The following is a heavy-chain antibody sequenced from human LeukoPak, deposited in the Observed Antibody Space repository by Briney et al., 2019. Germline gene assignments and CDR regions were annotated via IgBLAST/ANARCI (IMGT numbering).Heavy chain of an antibody. CDR1: GFTFSSYS. CDR2: ISSSSSYI. V-gene: IGHV3-21*01. Sequence: GGSLRLSCAASGFTFSSYSMNWVRQAPGKGLEWVSSISSSSSYIYYADSVKGRFTISRDNAKNSLYLQMNSLRAEDTAVYYCAREGYSSSWQFQHWGQGTLVTVSS. CDR3: AREGYSSSWQFQH. D-gene: IGHD6-13*01. J-gene: IGHJ1*01.